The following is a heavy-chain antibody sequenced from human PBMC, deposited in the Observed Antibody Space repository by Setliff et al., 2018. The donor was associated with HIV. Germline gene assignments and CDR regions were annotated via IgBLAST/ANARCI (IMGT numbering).Heavy chain of an antibody. J-gene: IGHJ6*03. V-gene: IGHV3-48*03. D-gene: IGHD3-22*01. CDR1: GFSLSTYE. Sequence: GGSLRLSCEVFGFSLSTYEMNWVRQAPGKGLEWVSYMDTKGLIIYYADSVKGRFTVSRDNAKNSLYLQMNSLRVEDTAVYYCARERRVEVITGYYYYYMDVWGKGTTVTVSS. CDR3: ARERRVEVITGYYYYYMDV. CDR2: MDTKGLII.